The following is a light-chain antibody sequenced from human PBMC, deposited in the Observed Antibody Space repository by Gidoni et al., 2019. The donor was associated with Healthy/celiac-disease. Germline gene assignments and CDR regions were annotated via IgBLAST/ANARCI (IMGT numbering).Light chain of an antibody. CDR1: NIGSKS. CDR2: YDS. Sequence: SYVLPQPPSVSAPPGKTARITCGGNNIGSKSVHWYQQKPGQAPVLVSYYDSDRPSGIPERFSGSNAGNTATRTISRVEAGDEADYDCQVWDSSSDHWVFGGGTKLTVL. J-gene: IGLJ3*02. CDR3: QVWDSSSDHWV. V-gene: IGLV3-21*04.